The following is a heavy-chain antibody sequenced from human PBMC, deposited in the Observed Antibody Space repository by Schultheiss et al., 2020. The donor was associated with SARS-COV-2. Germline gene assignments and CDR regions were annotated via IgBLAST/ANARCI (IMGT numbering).Heavy chain of an antibody. J-gene: IGHJ6*02. D-gene: IGHD3-3*01. CDR2: ISGSGAST. Sequence: GGSLRLSCAASGFTFSSYAMHWVRQAPGKGLEWVSAISGSGASTYYADSVKGRFTISRDNSKNTLYLQMNSLRAEDTAVYYCARDRMIFTIFGVVTSTSYYYGMDVWGQGTTVTVSS. V-gene: IGHV3-23*01. CDR3: ARDRMIFTIFGVVTSTSYYYGMDV. CDR1: GFTFSSYA.